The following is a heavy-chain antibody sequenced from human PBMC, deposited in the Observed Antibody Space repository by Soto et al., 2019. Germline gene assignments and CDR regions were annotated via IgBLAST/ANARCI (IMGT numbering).Heavy chain of an antibody. CDR3: ARKYSSGWYYDWFDP. Sequence: SVKVSCKTSGYTFTGYYLNWVRQAPGRGLEWVGWINPKTGTANYAQKFQGRVTITADESTSTAYMELSSLRSEDTAVYYCARKYSSGWYYDWFDPWGQGTLVTVSS. CDR2: INPKTGTA. CDR1: GYTFTGYY. D-gene: IGHD6-19*01. V-gene: IGHV1-69*13. J-gene: IGHJ5*02.